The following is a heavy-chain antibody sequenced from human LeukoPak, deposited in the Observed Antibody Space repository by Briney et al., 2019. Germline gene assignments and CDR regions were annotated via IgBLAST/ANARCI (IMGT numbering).Heavy chain of an antibody. CDR3: ARVVCSGGSCYSAHNDAFDI. Sequence: PGGSLRLSCAASGFTFDDYGMSWVRQAPGKGLEWVSGINWNGSSTGYADSVKGRFTISRDNAKNSLYLLMNSLRAEDTALYYCARVVCSGGSCYSAHNDAFDIWGQGTMVTVSS. D-gene: IGHD2-15*01. V-gene: IGHV3-20*04. CDR1: GFTFDDYG. J-gene: IGHJ3*02. CDR2: INWNGSST.